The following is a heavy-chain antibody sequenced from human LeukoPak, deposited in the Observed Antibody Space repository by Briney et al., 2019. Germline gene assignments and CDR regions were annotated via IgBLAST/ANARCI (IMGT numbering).Heavy chain of an antibody. J-gene: IGHJ6*04. CDR2: IWYDGSNK. D-gene: IGHD2-2*01. CDR3: ARDQPAALGNYYYYGMDV. CDR1: GFTFSSYG. Sequence: GRSLRLSCAASGFTFSSYGMHWVRQAPGKGLEWVAVIWYDGSNKYYADSVKGRFTISRDNSKNTLCLQMNSLRAEDTAVYYCARDQPAALGNYYYYGMDVWGKGTTVTVSS. V-gene: IGHV3-33*01.